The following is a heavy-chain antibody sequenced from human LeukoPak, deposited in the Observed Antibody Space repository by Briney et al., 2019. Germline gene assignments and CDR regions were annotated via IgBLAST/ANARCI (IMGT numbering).Heavy chain of an antibody. J-gene: IGHJ4*02. V-gene: IGHV3-7*01. CDR2: IKQDGSEK. Sequence: GGSLRLSCAPSGFTFSSYWMSWVRQAPGKGLEWVANIKQDGSEKYYVDSVKGRFTISRDNAKNSLYLQMNSLRAEDTAVYYCARRDGSGSVDYWGQGTLVTVSS. CDR1: GFTFSSYW. D-gene: IGHD3-10*01. CDR3: ARRDGSGSVDY.